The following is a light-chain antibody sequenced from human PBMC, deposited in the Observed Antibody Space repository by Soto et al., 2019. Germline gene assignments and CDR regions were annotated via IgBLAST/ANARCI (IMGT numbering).Light chain of an antibody. V-gene: IGLV2-14*01. J-gene: IGLJ1*01. CDR1: SSDVGGYDY. CDR2: DVS. Sequence: SVLTQPASVSGSPGQSIAISCTGTSSDVGGYDYVSWYQQHPGKAPKLMIYDVSNRPSGVSNRFSGSKSDNTASLTIPGLQAEDEADYYCSSYTSSSTYVFGTGTKVTVL. CDR3: SSYTSSSTYV.